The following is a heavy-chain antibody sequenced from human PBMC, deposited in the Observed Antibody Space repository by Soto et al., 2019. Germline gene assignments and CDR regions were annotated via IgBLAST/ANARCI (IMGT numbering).Heavy chain of an antibody. CDR1: GGTFSSYA. CDR2: IIPIFGTA. Sequence: SVKVYCKASGGTFSSYAISWVRQAPGQGLEWMGGIIPIFGTANYAQKFQGRVTITADESTSTAYMELSSLRSEDTAVYYCARASIRGDAYYYYYGMYVWGKGTTVPVSS. V-gene: IGHV1-69*13. CDR3: ARASIRGDAYYYYYGMYV. J-gene: IGHJ6*04. D-gene: IGHD2-21*02.